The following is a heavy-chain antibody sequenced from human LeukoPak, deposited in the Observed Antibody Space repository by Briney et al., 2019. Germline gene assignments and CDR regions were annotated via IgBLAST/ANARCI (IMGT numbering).Heavy chain of an antibody. V-gene: IGHV3-23*01. CDR2: ISASGGST. J-gene: IGHJ6*03. CDR3: ARDRYSYGHYYYYMDV. CDR1: GFTFSSYD. D-gene: IGHD5-18*01. Sequence: PGGSLRLSCAASGFTFSSYDMNWVRQAPGKGLEWVSSISASGGSTYYADSVKGRFTISRDNSKNTLYLQMNSLRAEDTAVYFCARDRYSYGHYYYYMDVWGKGTTVTVSS.